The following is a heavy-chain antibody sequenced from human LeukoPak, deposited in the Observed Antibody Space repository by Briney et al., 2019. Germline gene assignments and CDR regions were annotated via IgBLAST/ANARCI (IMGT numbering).Heavy chain of an antibody. CDR1: GFTFSSYG. V-gene: IGHV3-30*03. J-gene: IGHJ4*02. Sequence: GGSLRLSCAASGFTFSSYGMHWVRQAPGKGLEWVAVISYDGSNKYYADSVKGRFTISRDNSKNTLYLQMNSLRAEDTDVYYCARVVGALDYYFDYWGQGTLATVSS. CDR3: ARVVGALDYYFDY. D-gene: IGHD1-26*01. CDR2: ISYDGSNK.